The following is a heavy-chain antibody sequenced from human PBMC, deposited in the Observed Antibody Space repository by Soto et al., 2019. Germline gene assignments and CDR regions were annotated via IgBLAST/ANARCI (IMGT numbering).Heavy chain of an antibody. J-gene: IGHJ4*02. Sequence: QVELQESGPGLVKPSETLSLPCTVSCCSISPYYWSWIRKPPGKALAWIGYSFHSGSTNYHPSLKCGVTILVVASTNQFSLKLASVAAADTAGYLCARVIGYYYSRGFYPYFDFWGQGALIVVS. CDR3: ARVIGYYYSRGFYPYFDF. D-gene: IGHD3-22*01. V-gene: IGHV4-59*01. CDR2: SFHSGST. CDR1: CCSISPYY.